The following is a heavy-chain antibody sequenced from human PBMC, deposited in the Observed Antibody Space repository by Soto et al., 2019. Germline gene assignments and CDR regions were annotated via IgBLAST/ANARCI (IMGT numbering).Heavy chain of an antibody. CDR1: GGSISSYY. V-gene: IGHV4-59*08. D-gene: IGHD3-10*01. CDR2: IYYSGST. CDR3: ARAHFYYGSGSYYPWFDP. Sequence: PSETLSLTCTVSGGSISSYYWSWIRQPPGKGLEWIGYIYYSGSTNYNPSLKSRVTISVDTSKNQFSLKLSSVTAADTAVYYCARAHFYYGSGSYYPWFDPWGQGTLVTVSS. J-gene: IGHJ5*02.